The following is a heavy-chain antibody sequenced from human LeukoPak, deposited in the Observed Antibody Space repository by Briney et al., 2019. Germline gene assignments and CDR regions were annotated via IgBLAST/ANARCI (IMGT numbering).Heavy chain of an antibody. CDR3: AREISGWYYFDY. CDR1: GFTFSSYS. D-gene: IGHD6-19*01. CDR2: ISSSSSYI. V-gene: IGHV3-21*01. J-gene: IGHJ4*02. Sequence: GGSLRLSCAASGFTFSSYSMNWVRQAPGKGLEWVSSISSSSSYIYYADSVKGRFTISRDNAKNSLYLQMNSLRAEDTAVYYCAREISGWYYFDYWGQGTLVTVSS.